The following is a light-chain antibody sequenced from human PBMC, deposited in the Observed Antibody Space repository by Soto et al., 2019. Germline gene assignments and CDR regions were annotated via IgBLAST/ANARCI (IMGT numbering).Light chain of an antibody. J-gene: IGKJ5*01. CDR2: AAS. Sequence: DIQMTQSPSSVSASVGDRVTITCRVSRGISSWVAWYQQKPGKAPKLLIYAASSLKSGVPSRFSGSGSGTDFTLTISSLQPEDFATYYCQQANSFPITFGQGTRLEIK. CDR1: RGISSW. V-gene: IGKV1D-12*01. CDR3: QQANSFPIT.